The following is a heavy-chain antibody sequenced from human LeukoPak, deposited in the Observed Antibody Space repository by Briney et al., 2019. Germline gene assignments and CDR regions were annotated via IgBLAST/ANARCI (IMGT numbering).Heavy chain of an antibody. CDR2: ISNDGRET. CDR3: ARNSSGFKLGDAFDI. J-gene: IGHJ3*02. CDR1: GFTFSTYA. D-gene: IGHD3-22*01. V-gene: IGHV3-30*04. Sequence: GGSLRLSCAASGFTFSTYAMHWVRQAPGKGLECVAIISNDGRETYYPDSVRGRFTISRDNSENTLYLQVNSLRAEDTAVYYCARNSSGFKLGDAFDIWSQGTLVTVSS.